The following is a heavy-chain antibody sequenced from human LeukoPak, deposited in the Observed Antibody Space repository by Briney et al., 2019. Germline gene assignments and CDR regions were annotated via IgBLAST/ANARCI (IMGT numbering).Heavy chain of an antibody. Sequence: GGSLRLSCAASGFTFSSYSMNWVRQAPGKGLEWVSSISSSSSYIYYADSVKGRFTISRDNAKNSLYLQMNSLRAEDTAVYYCARAVYGFDAFDIWGQGTVVTVSS. CDR2: ISSSSSYI. CDR1: GFTFSSYS. CDR3: ARAVYGFDAFDI. V-gene: IGHV3-21*01. D-gene: IGHD4-17*01. J-gene: IGHJ3*02.